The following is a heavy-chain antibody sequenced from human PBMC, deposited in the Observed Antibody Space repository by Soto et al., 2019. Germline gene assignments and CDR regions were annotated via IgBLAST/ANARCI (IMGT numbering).Heavy chain of an antibody. D-gene: IGHD5-12*01. Sequence: SVKVSCKASGGTFSSYAISWVQQAPGQGLEWMGGIIPIFGTANYAQKFQGRVTITADESTSTAYMELSSLRSEDTAVYYCARGPPRDDRSTYDAFDIWGQGTMVTVSS. CDR2: IIPIFGTA. V-gene: IGHV1-69*13. CDR1: GGTFSSYA. CDR3: ARGPPRDDRSTYDAFDI. J-gene: IGHJ3*02.